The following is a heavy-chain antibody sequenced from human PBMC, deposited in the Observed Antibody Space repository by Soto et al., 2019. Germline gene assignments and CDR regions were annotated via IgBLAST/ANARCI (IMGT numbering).Heavy chain of an antibody. J-gene: IGHJ6*02. CDR1: GGSISTYL. CDR3: AREDPADYYYYGMDV. Sequence: PSETLSLTCTVSGGSISTYLWTWIRQSPGKGLEWIGNVHYSGTTNYSPSLKSRVTISVDTSKNQFSLKLSSVTAADTALYYCAREDPADYYYYGMDVWGQGTTVTVSS. V-gene: IGHV4-59*01. CDR2: VHYSGTT.